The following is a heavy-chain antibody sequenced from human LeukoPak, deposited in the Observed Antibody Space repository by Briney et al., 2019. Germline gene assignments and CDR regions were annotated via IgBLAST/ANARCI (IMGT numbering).Heavy chain of an antibody. V-gene: IGHV3-23*01. Sequence: PGGSLRLSCAASGFTFSSYAMSWVRQAPGKGLEWVSAISGSGGSTYYADSVEGRFTISRDNSKNTLYLQMNSLRAEDTAVYYCAKDRISGLVITMPYFDYWGQGTLVTVSS. CDR3: AKDRISGLVITMPYFDY. J-gene: IGHJ4*02. D-gene: IGHD3-22*01. CDR2: ISGSGGST. CDR1: GFTFSSYA.